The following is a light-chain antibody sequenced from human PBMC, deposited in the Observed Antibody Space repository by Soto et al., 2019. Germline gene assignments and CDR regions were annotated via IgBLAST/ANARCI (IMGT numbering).Light chain of an antibody. J-gene: IGKJ3*01. CDR2: GAS. CDR3: QHYSSWPT. V-gene: IGKV3-15*01. CDR1: QSVSTN. Sequence: EIVMTQSPGTLSVSPGEGATLSCRASQSVSTNLAWYQQKPGQAPRLLIYGASTRATGIPARFSGSGSGTEFTLTISSLRSEDSALYYCQHYSSWPTFGPGTKVDIK.